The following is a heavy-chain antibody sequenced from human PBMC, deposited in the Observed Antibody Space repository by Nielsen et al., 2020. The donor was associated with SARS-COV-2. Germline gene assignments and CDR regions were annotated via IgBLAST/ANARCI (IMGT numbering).Heavy chain of an antibody. V-gene: IGHV3-7*03. CDR1: GFTFSASW. Sequence: GESLKISCAASGFTFSASWMAWVRQAPGKGLEWLSNIRPDGTGANYVDSVKGRLTISRDNAKNLLYLQMGSLRADDTAVYFCKSEGNWGQGTLVTVSS. CDR3: KSEGN. CDR2: IRPDGTGA. J-gene: IGHJ4*02.